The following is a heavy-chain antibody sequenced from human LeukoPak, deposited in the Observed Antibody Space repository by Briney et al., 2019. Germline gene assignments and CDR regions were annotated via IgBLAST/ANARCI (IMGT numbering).Heavy chain of an antibody. Sequence: GGSLRLSCVASGFTFSSYAMSWVRQAPGKGLEWVSAISGSGGSTYYADSVKGRFTISRDNSKNTLYLQMNSLRAEDTAVYYCAKDKWELRRALGSGPSDYWGQGTLVTVSS. V-gene: IGHV3-23*01. CDR1: GFTFSSYA. D-gene: IGHD1-26*01. CDR2: ISGSGGST. J-gene: IGHJ4*02. CDR3: AKDKWELRRALGSGPSDY.